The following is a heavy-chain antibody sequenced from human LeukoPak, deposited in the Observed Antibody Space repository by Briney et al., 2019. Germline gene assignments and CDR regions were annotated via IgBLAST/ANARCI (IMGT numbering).Heavy chain of an antibody. CDR2: ISYDGSNK. D-gene: IGHD4-23*01. V-gene: IGHV3-30*04. CDR3: ARDPDYGGNRGY. CDR1: GFTFSSYA. J-gene: IGHJ4*02. Sequence: GGSLRLSCAASGFTFSSYAMHWVRQAPGKGLEWVAVISYDGSNKYYADSVKGRFTISGDNSKNSLYLQMNSLRAEDTAVYYCARDPDYGGNRGYWGQGTLVTVSS.